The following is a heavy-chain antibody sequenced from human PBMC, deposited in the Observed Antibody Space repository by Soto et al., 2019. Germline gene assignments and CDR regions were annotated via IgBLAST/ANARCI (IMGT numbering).Heavy chain of an antibody. D-gene: IGHD2-21*02. Sequence: GGSLRLSCAASGFTFDDYTMHWVRQAPGKGLEWVSLISWDGGSTYYADSVKGRFTISRDNSKNSLYLQMNSLRTEDTALYYCAKGLAYCGGDCSTGHAFDIWGQGTMVTVSS. CDR2: ISWDGGST. J-gene: IGHJ3*02. V-gene: IGHV3-43*01. CDR1: GFTFDDYT. CDR3: AKGLAYCGGDCSTGHAFDI.